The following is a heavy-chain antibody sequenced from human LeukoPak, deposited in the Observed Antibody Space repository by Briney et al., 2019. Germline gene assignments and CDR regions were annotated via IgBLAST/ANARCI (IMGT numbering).Heavy chain of an antibody. Sequence: ASVKVSCKASGYTFTSYAMNWVRQAPGQGLEWMGWINTNTGNPTYAQGFTGRFVFSLDTSVSTAYLQISRLKAEDTAVYYCARDGYCSSTSCLHGMDVWGQGTTVTVSS. J-gene: IGHJ6*02. CDR3: ARDGYCSSTSCLHGMDV. CDR2: INTNTGNP. V-gene: IGHV7-4-1*02. D-gene: IGHD2-2*03. CDR1: GYTFTSYA.